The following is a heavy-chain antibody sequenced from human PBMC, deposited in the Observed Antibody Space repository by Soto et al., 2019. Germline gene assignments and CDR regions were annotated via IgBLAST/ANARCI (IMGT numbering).Heavy chain of an antibody. CDR2: IIPIFGTA. V-gene: IGHV1-69*13. J-gene: IGHJ4*02. D-gene: IGHD6-19*01. CDR3: ARGDSSGWYVPCDY. Sequence: SVKVSCKASGGTFSSYAISWVRQAPGQGLEWMGGIIPIFGTANYAQRFQGRVTITADESTSTAYMELSSLRSEDTAVYYCARGDSSGWYVPCDYWGQGTLVTVSS. CDR1: GGTFSSYA.